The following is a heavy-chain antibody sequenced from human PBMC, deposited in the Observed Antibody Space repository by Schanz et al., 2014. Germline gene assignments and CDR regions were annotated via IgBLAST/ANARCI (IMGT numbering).Heavy chain of an antibody. Sequence: QVQLVESGGGVVQPGRSLRLSCAASGFTFSSYGMHWVRQAPGKGLEWVAAMSYDGSIKYYGDSVKGRFTISRDNSKNTLYLHMNTLRSEDPAVYYCARANYRRKINFDYWGRGTLVTVSS. CDR3: ARANYRRKINFDY. D-gene: IGHD3-10*01. V-gene: IGHV3-30*03. CDR2: MSYDGSIK. J-gene: IGHJ4*02. CDR1: GFTFSSYG.